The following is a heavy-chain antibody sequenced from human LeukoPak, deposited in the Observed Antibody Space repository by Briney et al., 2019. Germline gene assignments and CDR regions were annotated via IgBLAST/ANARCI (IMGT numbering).Heavy chain of an antibody. CDR2: INHSGST. D-gene: IGHD5-24*01. CDR1: GGSFSGYY. V-gene: IGHV4-34*01. CDR3: ARGLLGVRWLQLRGGRNFDY. J-gene: IGHJ4*02. Sequence: SETLSLTCAVYGGSFSGYYWSWIRQPPGKGLEWIGEINHSGSTNYNPSLKSRVTISVDTSKNQFSLKLSSVTAADTAVYYCARGLLGVRWLQLRGGRNFDYWGQGTLVTVSS.